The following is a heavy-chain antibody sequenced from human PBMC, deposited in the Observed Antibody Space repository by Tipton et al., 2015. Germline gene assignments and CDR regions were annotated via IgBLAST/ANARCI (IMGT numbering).Heavy chain of an antibody. V-gene: IGHV4-59*01. J-gene: IGHJ6*02. CDR1: SDSISKYY. D-gene: IGHD3-3*01. CDR3: ARDGSDSEGYYYYGADV. CDR2: IQYSGST. Sequence: TLSLTCSVSSDSISKYYWSWIRQPPGKELEWIGYIQYSGSTNYNPSLKSRVTISLDTSKKQFSLSLTSVTAADSAVYYCARDGSDSEGYYYYGADVWGPGITVTVSS.